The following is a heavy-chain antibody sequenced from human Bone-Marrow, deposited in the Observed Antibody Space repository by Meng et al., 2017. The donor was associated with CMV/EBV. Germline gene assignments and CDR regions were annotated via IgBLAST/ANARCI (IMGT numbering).Heavy chain of an antibody. CDR2: ISSSGTYI. CDR1: GFTFSSYS. CDR3: ARDVSPRSSAYFAIYYFYALDV. D-gene: IGHD2-21*01. V-gene: IGHV3-21*04. J-gene: IGHJ6*02. Sequence: GESLKISCAASGFTFSSYSMNWVRQAPGKGLELVSSISSSGTYIYYADSVKGRFTISRDNAQNSLYLQMNSLRAEDTAVYYCARDVSPRSSAYFAIYYFYALDVWGQGTTVTVSS.